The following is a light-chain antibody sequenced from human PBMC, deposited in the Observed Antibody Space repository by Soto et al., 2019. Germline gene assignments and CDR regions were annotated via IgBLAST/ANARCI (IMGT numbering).Light chain of an antibody. J-gene: IGLJ2*01. CDR3: GTWDSSLSAVV. V-gene: IGLV1-51*01. CDR1: SSNIGNNY. CDR2: DNN. Sequence: QSVLTQPPSVSAAPGQKVTSSCSGSSSNIGNNYVSWYQHLPGTAPKLLIYDNNKRPSGIPDRFSGSKSGTSATLGITGPQTGDEADYYCGTWDSSLSAVVFGGGTKLTVL.